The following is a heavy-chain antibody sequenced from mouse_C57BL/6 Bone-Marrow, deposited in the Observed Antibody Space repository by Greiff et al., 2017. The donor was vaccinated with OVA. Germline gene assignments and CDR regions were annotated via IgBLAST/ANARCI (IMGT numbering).Heavy chain of an antibody. J-gene: IGHJ1*03. V-gene: IGHV1-26*01. CDR3: ASGAYGSGSYWYFDV. D-gene: IGHD1-1*01. CDR2: INPNNGGT. CDR1: GYTFTDYY. Sequence: EVQLQQSGPELVKPRASVKISCKASGYTFTDYYMNWVKQSHGKSLEWIGDINPNNGGTSYNQKFKGKATLTVDTSSSTAYMELRSLTSDDSAVYYCASGAYGSGSYWYFDVWGTGTTVTVSS.